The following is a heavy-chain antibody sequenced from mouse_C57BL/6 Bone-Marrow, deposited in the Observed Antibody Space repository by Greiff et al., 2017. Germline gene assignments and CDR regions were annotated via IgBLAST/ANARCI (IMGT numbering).Heavy chain of an antibody. V-gene: IGHV5-16*01. Sequence: EVKLMESEGGLVQPGSSMKLSCTASGFTFSDYYMAWVRQVPEKGLEWVANINYDGSSTYYLDSLKSRFIISRDNAKNILYLQMSSLKSEDTATYYCARGGGYHWYFDVWGTGTTVTVSS. D-gene: IGHD2-2*01. CDR1: GFTFSDYY. J-gene: IGHJ1*03. CDR2: INYDGSST. CDR3: ARGGGYHWYFDV.